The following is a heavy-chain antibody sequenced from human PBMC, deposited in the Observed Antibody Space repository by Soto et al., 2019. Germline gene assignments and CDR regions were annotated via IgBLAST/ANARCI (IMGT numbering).Heavy chain of an antibody. CDR2: IDPSDSYT. J-gene: IGHJ4*02. D-gene: IGHD2-21*01. Sequence: EVQLVQSGAEVKKPGESLRISCKGSGYSFTSYWISWVRQMPGKGLEWMGRIDPSDSYTNYSPSFQGHVTISADKSISTAYLQWSSLKASDTAMYYCATSPRGGEALVYFDYWGQGTLVTVSS. CDR3: ATSPRGGEALVYFDY. CDR1: GYSFTSYW. V-gene: IGHV5-10-1*03.